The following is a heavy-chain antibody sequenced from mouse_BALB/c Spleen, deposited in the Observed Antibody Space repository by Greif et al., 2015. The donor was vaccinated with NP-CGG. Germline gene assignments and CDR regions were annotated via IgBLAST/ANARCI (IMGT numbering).Heavy chain of an antibody. CDR2: IWSGGST. CDR1: GFSLTSYG. Sequence: VQLQQSGPGLVQPSQSLSTTCTVSGFSLTSYGVHWVRQSPGKGLEWLGVIWSGGSTDYNAAFISRLSISKDNSKSQVFFKMNSLQANDTAIYYCARKGGLRRDYYAMDYWGQGTSVTVSS. D-gene: IGHD2-2*01. CDR3: ARKGGLRRDYYAMDY. J-gene: IGHJ4*01. V-gene: IGHV2-2*02.